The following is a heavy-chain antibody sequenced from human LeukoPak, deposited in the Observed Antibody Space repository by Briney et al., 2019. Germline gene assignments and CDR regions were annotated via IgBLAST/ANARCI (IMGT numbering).Heavy chain of an antibody. D-gene: IGHD3-22*01. J-gene: IGHJ3*02. V-gene: IGHV4-59*01. CDR2: IYYSGST. CDR1: GGSISSYY. Sequence: PSETLSLTCTVSGGSISSYYWSWIRQPPGKGLEWIGYIYYSGSTNYNPSLKSRVTISVDTSKNQFSLKLSSVTAADTAVYYCARDGLAWHYYDSTGFGAFDIWGQGTMVTVSS. CDR3: ARDGLAWHYYDSTGFGAFDI.